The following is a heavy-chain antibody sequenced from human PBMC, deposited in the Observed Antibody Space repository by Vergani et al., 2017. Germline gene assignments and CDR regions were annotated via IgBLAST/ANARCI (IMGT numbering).Heavy chain of an antibody. D-gene: IGHD6-19*01. Sequence: VQLVESGGGVVQPGRSLRLSCAASGFTFSSYAMHWVRQAPGKGLEWVAVISYDGSNKYYADSVKGRFTISRDNSKNTLYLQMNSLRAEDTAVYYCARVSRGGWLGRRGVNYYGMDVWGQGTTVTVSS. CDR1: GFTFSSYA. CDR3: ARVSRGGWLGRRGVNYYGMDV. V-gene: IGHV3-30-3*01. CDR2: ISYDGSNK. J-gene: IGHJ6*02.